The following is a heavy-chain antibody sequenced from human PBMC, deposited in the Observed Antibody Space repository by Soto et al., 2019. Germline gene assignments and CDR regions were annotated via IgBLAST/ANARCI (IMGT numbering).Heavy chain of an antibody. J-gene: IGHJ6*02. Sequence: SETLSLTCTVSGGSVSSGSYYWSWIRQPPGKGLEWIGYIYYSGSTNYNPSLKSRVTISVDTSKNQFSLKLSSVTAADTAVYYCARDSDYYDSSGYYSYYYYGMDVWGQGTTVTVS. CDR2: IYYSGST. V-gene: IGHV4-61*01. CDR3: ARDSDYYDSSGYYSYYYYGMDV. CDR1: GGSVSSGSYY. D-gene: IGHD3-22*01.